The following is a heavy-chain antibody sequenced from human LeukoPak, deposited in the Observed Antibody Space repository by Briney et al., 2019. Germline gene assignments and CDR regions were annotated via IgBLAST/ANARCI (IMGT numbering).Heavy chain of an antibody. D-gene: IGHD4-17*01. CDR1: GFTFRSSE. CDR3: ARDSYNGDYVPGYFQH. J-gene: IGHJ1*01. Sequence: GGSLRLSCATSGFTFRSSEMNWVRQAPGKGLEWISYISGTGNTIYYTDSVKGRFTISRDDAKNSLYLQMNSLRAEDTAVYYCARDSYNGDYVPGYFQHWGQGTLVTVSS. CDR2: ISGTGNTI. V-gene: IGHV3-48*03.